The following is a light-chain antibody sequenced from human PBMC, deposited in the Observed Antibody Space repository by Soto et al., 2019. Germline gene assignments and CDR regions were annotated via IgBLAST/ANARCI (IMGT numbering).Light chain of an antibody. CDR1: NSDLGSYNL. CDR2: EGT. V-gene: IGLV2-23*01. J-gene: IGLJ1*01. CDR3: CSYAGDYMFV. Sequence: QSLLPQPDSGSGSHGQSITISCTGTNSDLGSYNLVSWFQQHPGKVPTVMIYEGTTRPSGVSDRFSGSKSDNTASLTISGLKYEDEGDYYCCSYAGDYMFVVGTGTKLTV.